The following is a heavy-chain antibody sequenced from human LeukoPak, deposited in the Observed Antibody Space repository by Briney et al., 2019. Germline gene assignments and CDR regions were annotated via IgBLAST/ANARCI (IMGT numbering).Heavy chain of an antibody. D-gene: IGHD3-10*01. CDR3: ARGVSYGSGSYYAY. CDR2: MNPNSGNT. V-gene: IGHV1-8*01. CDR1: GYTFTSYD. Sequence: ASVKVSCKASGYTFTSYDINWVRQATGQGLEWMGWMNPNSGNTGYAQKFQGRVTMTRNTSISTAYMELSSLRSEDTVVYYCARGVSYGSGSYYAYWGQGTLVTVSS. J-gene: IGHJ4*02.